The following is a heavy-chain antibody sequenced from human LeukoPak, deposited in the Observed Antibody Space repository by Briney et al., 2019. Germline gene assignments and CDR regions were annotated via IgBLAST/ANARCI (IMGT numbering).Heavy chain of an antibody. D-gene: IGHD3-3*01. CDR3: ARSRGLGWRLGPHLGWFDP. J-gene: IGHJ5*02. CDR2: IYPGDSDT. Sequence: GESLKISCKGSGYSFTSYWIGWVRQMPGKGLEWMGIIYPGDSDTRYSPSFQGQVTISADKSISTAYLQWSSLKASDTAMYYCARSRGLGWRLGPHLGWFDPWGQGTLVTVSS. V-gene: IGHV5-51*01. CDR1: GYSFTSYW.